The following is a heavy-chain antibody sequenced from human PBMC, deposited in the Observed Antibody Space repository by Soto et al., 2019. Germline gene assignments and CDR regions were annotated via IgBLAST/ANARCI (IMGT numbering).Heavy chain of an antibody. Sequence: GGSLRLSCAASGFTFSSYWMSWVRQAPGKGLEWVANIKQDGSEKYYVDSVKGRFTISRDNAKNSLYLQMNSLRAEDTAVYYCARVSPNSYYDFWSGYYTGPYYYYGMDVWGQGTTVTVSS. CDR3: ARVSPNSYYDFWSGYYTGPYYYYGMDV. CDR2: IKQDGSEK. V-gene: IGHV3-7*03. J-gene: IGHJ6*02. CDR1: GFTFSSYW. D-gene: IGHD3-3*01.